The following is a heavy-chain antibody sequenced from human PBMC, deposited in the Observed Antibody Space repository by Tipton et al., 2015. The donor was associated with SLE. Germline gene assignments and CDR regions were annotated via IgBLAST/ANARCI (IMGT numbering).Heavy chain of an antibody. V-gene: IGHV4-34*01. CDR2: INHSGST. D-gene: IGHD2-15*01. J-gene: IGHJ4*02. Sequence: LRLSCAVYGGSFSGYYWSWIRQPPGKGLEWIGEINHSGSTNYNPSLKSRVTISVDTSKNQFSLKLSSVTAVDTAVYYCARGTDIVVVNYWSQGTLVTVSS. CDR3: ARGTDIVVVNY. CDR1: GGSFSGYY.